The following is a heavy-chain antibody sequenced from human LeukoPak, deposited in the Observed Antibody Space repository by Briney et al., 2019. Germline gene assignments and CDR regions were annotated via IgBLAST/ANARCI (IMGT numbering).Heavy chain of an antibody. Sequence: ASVTVSCKASGYTFTSYDINWVRQATGQGLEWMGWMNPNSGNTGYAQKFQGRVTMTRNTSISTAYMELSSLRSEDTAVYYCARGGDYDILTGYFWIDYYYGMDVWGQGTTVTVSS. J-gene: IGHJ6*02. D-gene: IGHD3-9*01. CDR1: GYTFTSYD. V-gene: IGHV1-8*01. CDR2: MNPNSGNT. CDR3: ARGGDYDILTGYFWIDYYYGMDV.